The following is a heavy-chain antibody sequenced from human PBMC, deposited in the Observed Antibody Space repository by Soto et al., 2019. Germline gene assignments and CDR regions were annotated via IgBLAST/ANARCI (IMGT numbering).Heavy chain of an antibody. Sequence: GSLRLSCAASGFTFSSYAMSWIRQAPGKGLEWVSAISGSGGSTYYADSVKGRFTISRDNSKNTLYLQMNSLRAEDTAVYYCAKDPLSDYYDSSGYYYWGQGTLVTVSS. CDR1: GFTFSSYA. D-gene: IGHD3-22*01. J-gene: IGHJ4*02. CDR2: ISGSGGST. CDR3: AKDPLSDYYDSSGYYY. V-gene: IGHV3-23*01.